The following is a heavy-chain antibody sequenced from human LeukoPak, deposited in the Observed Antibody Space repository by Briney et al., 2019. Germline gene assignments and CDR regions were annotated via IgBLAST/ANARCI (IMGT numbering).Heavy chain of an antibody. CDR1: GGTFSSSA. CDR3: ARDRDYDILTGSLTGSYDYGMDV. J-gene: IGHJ6*04. CDR2: IIPIFGTA. Sequence: ASVKVSSKASGGTFSSSAISWVRQTPGQGLECMGGIIPIFGTANSAQKFQGRVTTTADESTSTAYMELSSLRSEDTAVYYCARDRDYDILTGSLTGSYDYGMDVWGKGTTVTVSS. V-gene: IGHV1-69*13. D-gene: IGHD3-9*01.